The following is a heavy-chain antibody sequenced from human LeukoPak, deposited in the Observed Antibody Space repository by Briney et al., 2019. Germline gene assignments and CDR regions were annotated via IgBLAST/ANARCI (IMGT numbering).Heavy chain of an antibody. CDR2: IRYDGSNK. V-gene: IGHV3-30*02. CDR1: GFTFSSYG. CDR3: AKDGITGTTGYFDY. D-gene: IGHD1-20*01. J-gene: IGHJ4*02. Sequence: GGSLRLSCAASGFTFSSYGMHWVRQAPGKGLEWVAFIRYDGSNKYYADSVKGPFTISRDNSKNTLYLQMNSLRAEDTAVYYCAKDGITGTTGYFDYWGQGTLVTVSS.